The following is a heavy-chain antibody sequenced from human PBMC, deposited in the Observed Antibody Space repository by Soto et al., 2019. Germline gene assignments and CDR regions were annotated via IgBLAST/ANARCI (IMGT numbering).Heavy chain of an antibody. CDR3: AKDVQTWPRIVGATGCFGY. CDR1: GFTFSSYA. Sequence: EVQLLESGGGLVQPGGSLRLSCAASGFTFSSYAMSWVRQAPGKGLEWVSAISGSGGSTYYADSVKGRFTISRDNSKNTLYLQMNSLRAEDTAVYYCAKDVQTWPRIVGATGCFGYWGQGTLVTVSS. J-gene: IGHJ4*02. CDR2: ISGSGGST. V-gene: IGHV3-23*01. D-gene: IGHD1-26*01.